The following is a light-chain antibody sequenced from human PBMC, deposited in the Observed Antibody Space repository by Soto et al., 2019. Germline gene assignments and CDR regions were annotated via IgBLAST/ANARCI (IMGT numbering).Light chain of an antibody. Sequence: QSALTQPASVSGSPGQSITISCTGTSSDVGGYNYVSWYQQHPGKAPKLMIYEVSNRPSGVSNRFSGSKSGNTASLAISGLQAEDEADYYCSSYTSCSPLVVFGGGTKLTVL. V-gene: IGLV2-14*01. J-gene: IGLJ2*01. CDR2: EVS. CDR1: SSDVGGYNY. CDR3: SSYTSCSPLVV.